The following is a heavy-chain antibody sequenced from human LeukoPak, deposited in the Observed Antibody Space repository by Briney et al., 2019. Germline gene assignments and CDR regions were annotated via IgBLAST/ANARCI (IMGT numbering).Heavy chain of an antibody. CDR1: GFTFSDYG. CDR2: LRYDGTNE. J-gene: IGHJ4*02. Sequence: GGSLRLSCAASGFTFSDYGMHWVRQAPGKGLEWVAFLRYDGTNEYYSDSVRGRFSISRDNSKNTVYLQMNRLRAEDTAVYYCAKDQISLGELLSSLEYWGQGILVTVSS. V-gene: IGHV3-30*02. CDR3: AKDQISLGELLSSLEY. D-gene: IGHD3-10*01.